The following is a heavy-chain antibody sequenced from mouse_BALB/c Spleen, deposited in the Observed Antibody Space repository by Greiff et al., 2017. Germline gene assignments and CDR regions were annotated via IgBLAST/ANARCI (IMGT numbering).Heavy chain of an antibody. V-gene: IGHV1-9*01. D-gene: IGHD1-1*01. CDR2: ILPGSGST. CDR3: ARGKNYYGSSYNLFDY. J-gene: IGHJ2*01. CDR1: GYTFSSYW. Sequence: QVQLQQSGAELMKPGASVKISCKATGYTFSSYWIEWVKQRPGHGLEWIGEILPGSGSTNYNEKFKGKATFTADTSSNTAYMQLSSLTSEDSAVYYCARGKNYYGSSYNLFDYWGQGTTLTVSS.